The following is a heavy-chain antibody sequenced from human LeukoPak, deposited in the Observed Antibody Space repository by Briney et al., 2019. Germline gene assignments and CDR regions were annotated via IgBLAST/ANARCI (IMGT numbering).Heavy chain of an antibody. V-gene: IGHV4-34*01. CDR2: INHSGST. D-gene: IGHD4-17*01. Sequence: SETLSLTCAVYGGSFSGYYWSWIRQPPGKGLEWIGEINHSGSTNYNPSLKSRVTISVDTSKNQFSLKLSSVTAADTAVYYCARNTVTTQDDAFDIWGKGTRVTVSS. CDR1: GGSFSGYY. CDR3: ARNTVTTQDDAFDI. J-gene: IGHJ3*02.